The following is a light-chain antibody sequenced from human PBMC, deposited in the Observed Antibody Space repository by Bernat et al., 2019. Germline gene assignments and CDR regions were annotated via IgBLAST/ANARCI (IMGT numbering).Light chain of an antibody. J-gene: IGKJ1*01. V-gene: IGKV3-20*01. CDR3: QQYGSSRWT. CDR1: QSVSSSY. CDR2: GAS. Sequence: IVLTQSPGTLSLSPGERATLSCRASQSVSSSYLSWYQQKPGQAPRLLIYGASSRATGIPDRFSGSGSGTNFTLTIGRMEPEDFAVYYCQQYGSSRWTFGQGTKVEIK.